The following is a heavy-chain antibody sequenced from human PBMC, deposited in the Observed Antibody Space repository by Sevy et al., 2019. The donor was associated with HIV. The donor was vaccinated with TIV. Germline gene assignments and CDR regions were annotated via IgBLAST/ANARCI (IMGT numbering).Heavy chain of an antibody. CDR1: GYTFTGYY. V-gene: IGHV1-2*02. CDR2: INPNSGGT. Sequence: GPVKVSCKASGYTFTGYYMHWVRQAPGQGLEWMGWINPNSGGTNYAQKFQGRVTMTRDTSISTAYMELSRLRSDDTAVYYCARDLDVLVGTTDYWGQGTLVTVSS. CDR3: ARDLDVLVGTTDY. D-gene: IGHD2-15*01. J-gene: IGHJ4*02.